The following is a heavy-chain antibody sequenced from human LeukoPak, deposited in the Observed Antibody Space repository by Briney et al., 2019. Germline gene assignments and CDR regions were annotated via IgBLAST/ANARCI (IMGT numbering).Heavy chain of an antibody. Sequence: GGSLSLSCAAPGFTISNHKMSWFGQAPGKGLEWVAKIKQDGSLRYYVESVKGRFAVSRDNAKNSVYLQMSSLRAEDTAVYYCAREGDAFDIWGQGTMVTVSS. J-gene: IGHJ3*02. CDR2: IKQDGSLR. CDR1: GFTISNHK. V-gene: IGHV3-7*01. CDR3: AREGDAFDI.